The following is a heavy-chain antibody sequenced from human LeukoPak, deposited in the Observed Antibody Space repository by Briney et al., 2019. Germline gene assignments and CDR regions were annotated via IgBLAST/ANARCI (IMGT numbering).Heavy chain of an antibody. Sequence: SETLSLTCSVGGDYINNGGHYWSWIRQPPGKALEYIGYISHRGSTYYNPSLKSRLTISVDGSRNQFSLKLSSVTAADTAVYYCARDVWGYGSGSSLDYWGQGTLVTVSS. D-gene: IGHD3-10*01. J-gene: IGHJ4*02. CDR1: GDYINNGGHY. V-gene: IGHV4-30-2*01. CDR2: ISHRGST. CDR3: ARDVWGYGSGSSLDY.